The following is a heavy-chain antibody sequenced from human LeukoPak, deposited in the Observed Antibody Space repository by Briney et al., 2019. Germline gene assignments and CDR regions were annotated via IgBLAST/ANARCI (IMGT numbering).Heavy chain of an antibody. V-gene: IGHV1-69*13. CDR1: GGTFSSYA. Sequence: GASVKVSCKASGGTFSSYAISWVRQAPGQGLEWMGGTIPIFGTANYAQKFQGRVTITADESTNTAYMELSSLRSEDTAVYYCARERLKYYESSGSYYGNFDYWGQGTLVTVSS. D-gene: IGHD3-22*01. J-gene: IGHJ4*02. CDR3: ARERLKYYESSGSYYGNFDY. CDR2: TIPIFGTA.